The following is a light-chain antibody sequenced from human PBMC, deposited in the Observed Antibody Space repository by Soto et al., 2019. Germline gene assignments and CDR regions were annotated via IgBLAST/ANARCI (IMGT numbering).Light chain of an antibody. CDR1: SSDVGSYNL. V-gene: IGLV2-23*01. CDR2: EDS. J-gene: IGLJ3*02. CDR3: CSYTDSRIWV. Sequence: QSALTQPASVSGSPGQSITISCTGTSSDVGSYNLVSWYQQYPGKAPKLMIYEDSKRPSGVSNRFSGSKSGNTASLTISGLQAEDEAEYYCCSYTDSRIWVFGGGTKLTVL.